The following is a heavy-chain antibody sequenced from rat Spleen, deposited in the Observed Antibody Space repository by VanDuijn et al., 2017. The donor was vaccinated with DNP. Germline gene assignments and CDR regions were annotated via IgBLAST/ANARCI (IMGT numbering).Heavy chain of an antibody. V-gene: IGHV2-1*01. D-gene: IGHD5-1*01. CDR3: ARRNLGGHFDY. CDR1: GFSLTSYH. CDR2: IWGDGTT. Sequence: QVQLKESGPGLVQPSQTLSLACTVSGFSLTSYHVHWVRQPPGKGLEWMGGIWGDGTTDYNSPLKSRLSISRDTSKSQVFLKMNSLQTEDTAMYFCARRNLGGHFDYWGQGVMVTVSS. J-gene: IGHJ2*01.